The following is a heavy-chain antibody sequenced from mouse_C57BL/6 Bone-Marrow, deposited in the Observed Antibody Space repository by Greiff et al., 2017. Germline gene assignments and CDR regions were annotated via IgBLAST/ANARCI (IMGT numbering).Heavy chain of an antibody. J-gene: IGHJ1*03. D-gene: IGHD1-1*01. Sequence: EVKLEESGGDLVKPGGSLKLSCAASGFTFSSYGMSWVRQTPDKRLEWVATISSGGCYTYYPDSVKGRFTISRDNAKNTLYLQMSSLKSEDTAMYYCARRVHLSRYFDVWGTGTTVTVSS. V-gene: IGHV5-6*02. CDR1: GFTFSSYG. CDR3: ARRVHLSRYFDV. CDR2: ISSGGCYT.